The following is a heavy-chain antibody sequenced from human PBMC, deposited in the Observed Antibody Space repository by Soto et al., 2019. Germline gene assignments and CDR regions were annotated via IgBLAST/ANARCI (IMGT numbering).Heavy chain of an antibody. CDR2: FDREDGET. CDR3: VTRTHYYDRNDYYFYSWFDP. J-gene: IGHJ5*02. D-gene: IGHD3-22*01. CDR1: GHTLTELS. Sequence: GASVKVSCKVSGHTLTELSMHWVRQAPGKGLEWMGGFDREDGETIYAQKFQGRVTMTEDTSTDTAYMELSSLRSEDTALYYCVTRTHYYDRNDYYFYSWFDPWGQGTLVTVSS. V-gene: IGHV1-24*01.